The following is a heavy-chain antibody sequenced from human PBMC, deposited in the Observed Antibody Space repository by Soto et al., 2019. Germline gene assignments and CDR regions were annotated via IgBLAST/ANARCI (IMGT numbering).Heavy chain of an antibody. D-gene: IGHD2-15*01. Sequence: PSETLSLTCTVSGGSISTYYWNWIRQPPGKGLEWIGYIYYSGTTSYNPSLKSRVTISVDTPNNQFSLKLSSVTAADTAIYYCARFGSEDTVSRPFDYWGQGTLVTVSS. V-gene: IGHV4-59*01. CDR3: ARFGSEDTVSRPFDY. J-gene: IGHJ4*02. CDR1: GGSISTYY. CDR2: IYYSGTT.